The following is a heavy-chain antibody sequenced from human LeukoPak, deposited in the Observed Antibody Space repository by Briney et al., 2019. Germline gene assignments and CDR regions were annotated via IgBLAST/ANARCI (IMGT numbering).Heavy chain of an antibody. V-gene: IGHV3-53*01. CDR2: IYSDDRT. CDR1: GITVSSNY. Sequence: GGSLRLSCAASGITVSSNYMSWVRQAPGKGLEWVSVIYSDDRTYYADSVKGRFTLSRDKSKNTLYLQMNSLRAEDTAVYYCARDNRVVTIYGVVTRWWFDPWGQGTLVNVSS. CDR3: ARDNRVVTIYGVVTRWWFDP. D-gene: IGHD3-3*01. J-gene: IGHJ5*02.